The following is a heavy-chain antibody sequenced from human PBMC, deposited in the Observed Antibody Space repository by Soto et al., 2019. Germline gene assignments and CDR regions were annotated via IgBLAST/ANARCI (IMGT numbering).Heavy chain of an antibody. J-gene: IGHJ4*02. CDR2: MHRGGTT. V-gene: IGHV3-53*01. D-gene: IGHD1-1*01. CDR1: GFSVSATS. CDR3: ARVNTTFVGHFDC. Sequence: LRLSCVVSGFSVSATSIFWVRQATGKGLEWVSLMHRGGTTDNADSVKGRFTTSRDKSKNTLYLHMNGLRVEDTAVYYCARVNTTFVGHFDCWDQGTLGTV.